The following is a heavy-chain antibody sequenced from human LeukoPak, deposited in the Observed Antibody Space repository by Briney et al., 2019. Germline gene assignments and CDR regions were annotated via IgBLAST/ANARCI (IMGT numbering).Heavy chain of an antibody. CDR3: GGMDV. J-gene: IGHJ6*02. CDR2: ISSSGSTI. CDR1: GFTFSSYE. V-gene: IGHV3-48*03. Sequence: PGGSLRLSCAAPGFTFSSYEMNWVRQAPGKGLEWVSYISSSGSTINYADSVKGRLTISRDNAKNSLYLQMNSLRAEDTAVYYCGGMDVWGRGTTVTVSS.